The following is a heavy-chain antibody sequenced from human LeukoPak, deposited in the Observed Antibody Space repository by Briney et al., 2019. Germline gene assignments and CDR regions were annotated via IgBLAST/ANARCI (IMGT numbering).Heavy chain of an antibody. D-gene: IGHD3-3*01. CDR2: ISSDGSNK. CDR3: ARPYYDFWPVDY. J-gene: IGHJ4*02. V-gene: IGHV3-30*04. Sequence: PGGSLRLSCAASGFTFSSCAMHWVRQAPGKGLEWVAVISSDGSNKYYADSVKGRFTISRDNSKSTLYLQMNSLRAEDTAVYYCARPYYDFWPVDYWGQGTLVSVSS. CDR1: GFTFSSCA.